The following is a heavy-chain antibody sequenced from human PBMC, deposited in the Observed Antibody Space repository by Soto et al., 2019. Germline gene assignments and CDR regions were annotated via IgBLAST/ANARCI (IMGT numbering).Heavy chain of an antibody. D-gene: IGHD3-22*01. CDR3: ARFYYDSRGPTKYRAFDF. CDR2: IIPIFGTA. J-gene: IGHJ3*01. CDR1: GGTFSNFV. V-gene: IGHV1-69*13. Sequence: SVKVSCKASGGTFSNFVISWVRQAPGQGREWMGGIIPIFGTANYAQKFQGRVTITADESTSTAYMELSSLRAEDTAVYYCARFYYDSRGPTKYRAFDFWGQGTMVTVSS.